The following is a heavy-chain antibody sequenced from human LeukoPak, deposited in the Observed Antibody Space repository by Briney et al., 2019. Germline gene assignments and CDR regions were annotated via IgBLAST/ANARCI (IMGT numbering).Heavy chain of an antibody. Sequence: SETLSLTCTVSGGSISSYYWSWLRQPPGKGLEWIGYIYYSGSTNYNPSLKSRVTISVDTSKNQFSLKLSSVTAADTAVYYCASAPLYYDILTGYYIRPNYFDYWGQGTLVTVSS. V-gene: IGHV4-59*01. CDR2: IYYSGST. CDR1: GGSISSYY. CDR3: ASAPLYYDILTGYYIRPNYFDY. D-gene: IGHD3-9*01. J-gene: IGHJ4*02.